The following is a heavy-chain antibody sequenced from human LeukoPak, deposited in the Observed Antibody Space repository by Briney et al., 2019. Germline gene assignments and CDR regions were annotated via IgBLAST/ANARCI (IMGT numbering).Heavy chain of an antibody. CDR3: ARPGPPNWGSRAYWYFDL. J-gene: IGHJ2*01. Sequence: SETLSLTCSVFGGSISSYYWSWIRQPPGKGLEWIGYISYSGSTNYNPSLKSRVTLSLDTSKNQLSLRLTSVTAADTAVYYCARPGPPNWGSRAYWYFDLWGRGTLVTVSS. CDR2: ISYSGST. CDR1: GGSISSYY. D-gene: IGHD7-27*01. V-gene: IGHV4-59*08.